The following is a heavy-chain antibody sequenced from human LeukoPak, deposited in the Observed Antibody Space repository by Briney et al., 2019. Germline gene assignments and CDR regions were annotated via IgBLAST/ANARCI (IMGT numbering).Heavy chain of an antibody. V-gene: IGHV3-23*01. CDR2: ISGSGGST. D-gene: IGHD1-1*01. CDR1: GFTFSSYG. J-gene: IGHJ3*02. CDR3: AKDLDALTPVDAFDI. Sequence: PGGSLRLSCAASGFTFSSYGMSWVRQAPGKGLEWVSAISGSGGSTYYADSVKGRFTISRGNSKNTLYLQMNSLRAEDTAVYYCAKDLDALTPVDAFDIWGQGTMVTVSS.